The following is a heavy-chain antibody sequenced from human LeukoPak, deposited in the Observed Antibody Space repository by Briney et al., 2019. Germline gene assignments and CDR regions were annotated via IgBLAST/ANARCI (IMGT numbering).Heavy chain of an antibody. D-gene: IGHD3-9*01. CDR1: GGSFSAYY. CDR3: ARQNGYFEWSPLRYYGMDV. Sequence: PSETLTLTCAVYGGSFSAYYWSWIRQSPGKGLEWIGEISHSGGTNYNPSLKSRVTISVDTSKDQFSLKLSSVTAADTGVYYCARQNGYFEWSPLRYYGMDVWGKGTTVTVSS. J-gene: IGHJ6*04. CDR2: ISHSGGT. V-gene: IGHV4-34*01.